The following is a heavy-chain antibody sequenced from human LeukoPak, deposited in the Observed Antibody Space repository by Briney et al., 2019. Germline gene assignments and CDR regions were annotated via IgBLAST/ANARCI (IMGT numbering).Heavy chain of an antibody. V-gene: IGHV1-69*13. CDR1: GGTFSSYA. D-gene: IGHD5-12*01. Sequence: SVNVSCKASGGTFSSYAISWVRQAPGQGLEWMGGIIPIFGTANYAQKFQGRVTITADESTSTAYMELSSLRSEDTAVYYCARARRGYDWAFDYWGQGTLVTVSS. CDR2: IIPIFGTA. CDR3: ARARRGYDWAFDY. J-gene: IGHJ4*02.